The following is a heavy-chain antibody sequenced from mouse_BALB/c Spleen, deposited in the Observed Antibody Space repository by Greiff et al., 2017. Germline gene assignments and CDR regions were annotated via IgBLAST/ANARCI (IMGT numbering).Heavy chain of an antibody. J-gene: IGHJ3*01. Sequence: VQLQQSDAELVKPGASVKISCKASGFTFTDHAIHWVKQKPEQGLEWIGYISPGNGDIKYNEKFKGKATLTADKSSSTAYMQLNSLTSEDSAVYFCGNDGYPPFAYWGQGTLVTVSA. CDR3: GNDGYPPFAY. D-gene: IGHD2-3*01. CDR2: ISPGNGDI. V-gene: IGHV1S53*02. CDR1: GFTFTDHA.